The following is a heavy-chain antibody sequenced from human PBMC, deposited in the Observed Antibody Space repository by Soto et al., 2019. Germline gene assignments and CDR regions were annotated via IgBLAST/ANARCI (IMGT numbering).Heavy chain of an antibody. Sequence: QVQLVESGGGVVQPGRSPRLSCAASGFTFSSYGMHWVRQAPGKGLEWVAVIWYDGSNKYYADSVKGRFTISRDNSKNTLYLQMNSLRAEDTAVYYCARAGEMATSGWGQGTLVTVSS. J-gene: IGHJ4*02. CDR1: GFTFSSYG. CDR3: ARAGEMATSG. V-gene: IGHV3-33*01. CDR2: IWYDGSNK. D-gene: IGHD2-8*01.